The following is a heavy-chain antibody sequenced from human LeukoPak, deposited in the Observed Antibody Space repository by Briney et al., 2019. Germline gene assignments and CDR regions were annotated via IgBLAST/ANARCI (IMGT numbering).Heavy chain of an antibody. D-gene: IGHD3-9*01. Sequence: ASVKVSCKASGYTFTGYYMHWVRQAPGQGPEWMGWINPNSGGTNYAQKFQGWVTMTRDTSISTAYMELRSLRSDDTAVYYCARTYYDILTGYSYFDYWGQGTLVTVSS. CDR2: INPNSGGT. J-gene: IGHJ4*02. CDR3: ARTYYDILTGYSYFDY. V-gene: IGHV1-2*04. CDR1: GYTFTGYY.